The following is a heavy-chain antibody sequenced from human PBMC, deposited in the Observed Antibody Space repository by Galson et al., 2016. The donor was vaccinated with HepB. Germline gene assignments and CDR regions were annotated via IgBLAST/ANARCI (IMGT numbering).Heavy chain of an antibody. CDR1: GFTFSNYA. V-gene: IGHV3-23*01. Sequence: SLRLSCAASGFTFSNYAMTWVRQAPGKGLEWVSGISGSGANTHHANAVKGRFTISRDNSNNTLYLQMNSLRAEDTALYFCARYSNSWAPFDYWGQGRLVTVSS. J-gene: IGHJ4*02. D-gene: IGHD6-13*01. CDR3: ARYSNSWAPFDY. CDR2: ISGSGANT.